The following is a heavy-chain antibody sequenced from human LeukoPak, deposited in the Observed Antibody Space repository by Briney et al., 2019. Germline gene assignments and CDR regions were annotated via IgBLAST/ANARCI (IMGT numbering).Heavy chain of an antibody. V-gene: IGHV3-53*01. J-gene: IGHJ3*02. CDR3: ASRQESTVTYAFDM. D-gene: IGHD4-17*01. Sequence: GGSLRLSCAASGFTFSRNYMSWVRQALGKGLGWGSVIYSGGRTYYADSDKGRFTISRDNSKNTLYLQMNSLRAKDTAVYYCASRQESTVTYAFDMGGQGTMVAVSA. CDR1: GFTFSRNY. CDR2: IYSGGRT.